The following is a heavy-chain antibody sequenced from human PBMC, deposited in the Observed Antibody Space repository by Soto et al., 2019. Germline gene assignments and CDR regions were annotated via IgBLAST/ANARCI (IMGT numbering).Heavy chain of an antibody. CDR1: GFTFSSYS. Sequence: GGSLRLSCAASGFTFSSYSMNWVRQAPGKGLEWVSYISSSSSTIYYADSVKGRFTISRDNAKNSLYLQMNSLRDEDTAVYYFASLTRWYGRDQIDYWGQGTLVTVSS. CDR3: ASLTRWYGRDQIDY. J-gene: IGHJ4*02. CDR2: ISSSSSTI. D-gene: IGHD6-13*01. V-gene: IGHV3-48*02.